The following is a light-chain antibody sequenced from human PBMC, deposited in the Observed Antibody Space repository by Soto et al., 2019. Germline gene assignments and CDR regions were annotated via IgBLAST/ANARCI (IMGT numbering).Light chain of an antibody. CDR3: QQLNSYPWT. J-gene: IGKJ1*01. Sequence: DIQLTQSPSFLSASVEDRVTITCRASQGSRSYLAWYQQKPGKAPKLLIYAASTLQSGVPSRFSGSGYGTEFTLTISSLQPEDFAAYYCQQLNSYPWTFGQGTKVEIK. CDR1: QGSRSY. V-gene: IGKV1-9*01. CDR2: AAS.